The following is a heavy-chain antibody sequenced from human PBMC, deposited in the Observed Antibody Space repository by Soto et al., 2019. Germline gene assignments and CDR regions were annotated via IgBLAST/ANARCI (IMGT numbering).Heavy chain of an antibody. CDR3: ARMMYYYDSSGYYEDY. J-gene: IGHJ4*02. D-gene: IGHD3-22*01. Sequence: GGSLRLSCVASGFTFDDYAMHWVRQAPGKGLEWVSTISCSDGKTFYADSVKTRLTISKDTSENQVVLTMTNMDPVDTATYYCARMMYYYDSSGYYEDYWGQGTQVTVSS. CDR1: GFTFDDYA. CDR2: ISCSDGKT. V-gene: IGHV3-43*02.